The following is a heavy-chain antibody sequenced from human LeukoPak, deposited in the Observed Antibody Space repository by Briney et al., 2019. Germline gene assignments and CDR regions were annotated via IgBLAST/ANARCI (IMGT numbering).Heavy chain of an antibody. V-gene: IGHV4-59*01. Sequence: SETLSLTCSVSGGSISNYYWSWIRQPPGKGLEWIGYIYYTGSTNYNPSFKSRVTISVDTSKNQFSLKMHSVTAADTALYYCARAHGNSFYSYYYMDVWGEGTTVTVSS. CDR3: ARAHGNSFYSYYYMDV. CDR2: IYYTGST. CDR1: GGSISNYY. J-gene: IGHJ6*03. D-gene: IGHD4-23*01.